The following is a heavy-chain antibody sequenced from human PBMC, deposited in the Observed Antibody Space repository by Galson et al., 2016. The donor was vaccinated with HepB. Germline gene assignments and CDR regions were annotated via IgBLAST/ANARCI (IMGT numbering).Heavy chain of an antibody. D-gene: IGHD2-15*01. J-gene: IGHJ4*02. V-gene: IGHV1-18*01. CDR1: GYTFTSYG. Sequence: SVKVSCKASGYTFTSYGISWVRQAPGQGLEWMGWINGYNGYTNYAQKLQGRITMTTDTSTTIAYMELRSLRSDDTAVYYCARVRRSGGSFFYYWGQGTLVTVSS. CDR3: ARVRRSGGSFFYY. CDR2: INGYNGYT.